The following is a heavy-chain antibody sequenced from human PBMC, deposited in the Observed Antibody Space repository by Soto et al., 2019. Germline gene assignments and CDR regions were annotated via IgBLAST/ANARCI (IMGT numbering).Heavy chain of an antibody. J-gene: IGHJ4*02. D-gene: IGHD1-26*01. CDR3: ARQGYSGSLDF. Sequence: QVQLQESGPRLVKASETLSLTCTVSGDSVGSGIYYWSWIRQPPGKGLEWIGYIHYSGSTKHNPSPKNRVSISISTSKNQFSLKLSYVTAADTAVYFCARQGYSGSLDFWGQGTLVTVAS. V-gene: IGHV4-61*01. CDR2: IHYSGST. CDR1: GDSVGSGIYY.